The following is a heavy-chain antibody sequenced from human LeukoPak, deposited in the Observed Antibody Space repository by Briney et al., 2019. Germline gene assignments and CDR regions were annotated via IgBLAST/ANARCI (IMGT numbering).Heavy chain of an antibody. Sequence: GASVKVSCKVSGYTLTESSMHWVRQAPGQGLEWMGRINPNSGGTNYAQKFRGRVTMTRDTSISTAYMELSRLRSDDTAVYYCARDESLWGQGTLVTVSS. CDR2: INPNSGGT. V-gene: IGHV1-2*06. CDR1: GYTLTESS. CDR3: ARDESL. J-gene: IGHJ4*02.